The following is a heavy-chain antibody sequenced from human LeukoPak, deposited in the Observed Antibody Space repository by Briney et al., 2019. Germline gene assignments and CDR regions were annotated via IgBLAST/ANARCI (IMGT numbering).Heavy chain of an antibody. CDR1: GFTFSDYY. D-gene: IGHD3-22*01. J-gene: IGHJ4*02. CDR3: ARHHYYDSSGYPYFDY. CDR2: ISSSSSYT. Sequence: GGSLRLSCAASGFTFSDYYMSWIRQAPGKGLEWVSYISSSSSYTNYADSVKGRFTISRDNAKNSLYLQMNSLRAEDTAVCYCARHHYYDSSGYPYFDYWGQGTLVTVSS. V-gene: IGHV3-11*06.